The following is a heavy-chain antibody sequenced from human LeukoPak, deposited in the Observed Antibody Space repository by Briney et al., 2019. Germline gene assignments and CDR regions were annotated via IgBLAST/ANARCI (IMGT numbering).Heavy chain of an antibody. CDR2: IYYSGST. J-gene: IGHJ4*02. CDR3: ARGPTIFGVVIIGYFDY. D-gene: IGHD3-3*01. V-gene: IGHV4-31*03. Sequence: SETLSLTCTVSGGSISSGGYYWSWIRQHPGKGLEWIGYIYYSGSTYYNPSLKSRVTISVDTSKNQFSLKLSSVTAADTAVYYCARGPTIFGVVIIGYFDYWGQGTLVTVSS. CDR1: GGSISSGGYY.